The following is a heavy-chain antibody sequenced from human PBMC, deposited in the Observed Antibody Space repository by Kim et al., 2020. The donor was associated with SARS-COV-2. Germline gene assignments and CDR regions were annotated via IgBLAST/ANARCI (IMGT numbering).Heavy chain of an antibody. CDR2: IYHSGRT. D-gene: IGHD5-12*01. V-gene: IGHV4-31*03. Sequence: SETLSLTCTVSGGSINNDGYYWNWIRQRPGKGLEWIGYIYHSGRTYYNPSLESRVTISVDTSENQFSLKLTSVTAADTAVYYCARRRGYDPRGMDFWGRG. J-gene: IGHJ6*02. CDR1: GGSINNDGYY. CDR3: ARRRGYDPRGMDF.